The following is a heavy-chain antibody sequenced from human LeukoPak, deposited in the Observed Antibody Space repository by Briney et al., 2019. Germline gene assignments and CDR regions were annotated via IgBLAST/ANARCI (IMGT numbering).Heavy chain of an antibody. CDR2: IYTSGST. D-gene: IGHD5-18*01. J-gene: IGHJ4*02. V-gene: IGHV4-4*07. CDR3: AREPWIQLWTLDY. CDR1: GGSISSYY. Sequence: SETLSLTCTVSGGSISSYYWSWLRQPAGKGLEWIGRIYTSGSTNYNPSLKSRVTMSVDTSKNQFSLKLSSVTAADTAVYYCAREPWIQLWTLDYWGQGTLVTVSS.